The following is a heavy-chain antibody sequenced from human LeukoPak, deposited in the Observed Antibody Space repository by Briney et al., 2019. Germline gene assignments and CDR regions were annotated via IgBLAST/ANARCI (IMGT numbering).Heavy chain of an antibody. CDR1: GGTFSSYA. V-gene: IGHV1-69*04. J-gene: IGHJ3*02. CDR2: IIPIFGIA. D-gene: IGHD5-24*01. Sequence: SVKVSCKASGGTFSSYAISWVRQALGQGLEWMGRIIPIFGIANYAQKFQGRVTITADKSTSTAYMELSSLRSEDTAVYYCARVGRDGYTNAFDIWGQGTMVTVSS. CDR3: ARVGRDGYTNAFDI.